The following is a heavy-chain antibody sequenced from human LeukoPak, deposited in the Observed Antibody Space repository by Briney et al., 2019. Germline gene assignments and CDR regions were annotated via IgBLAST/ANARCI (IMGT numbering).Heavy chain of an antibody. CDR2: IIPIFGTA. CDR3: ARDLSKGGNRDAFDI. D-gene: IGHD1-14*01. J-gene: IGHJ3*02. Sequence: SVKVSCKASGGTFSSYAISWVRQAPGQGLEWMGGIIPIFGTANYAQKFQGRVTITADGSTSTAYMELSSLRSEDTAVYYCARDLSKGGNRDAFDIWGQGTMVTVSS. V-gene: IGHV1-69*13. CDR1: GGTFSSYA.